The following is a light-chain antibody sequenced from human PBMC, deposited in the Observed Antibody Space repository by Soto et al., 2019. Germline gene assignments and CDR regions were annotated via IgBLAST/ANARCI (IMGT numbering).Light chain of an antibody. J-gene: IGLJ1*01. CDR3: QSYDSSLSGSKV. Sequence: QSLLTQPPSVSGAPGLRVTISCTGSSSNIGAGYDVHWYQQLPGTAPKLLIYGNTNRPSGVPDRFSGSKSGTSASLAITGLQAEDEADYYCQSYDSSLSGSKVFGTGTKLTVL. V-gene: IGLV1-40*01. CDR1: SSNIGAGYD. CDR2: GNT.